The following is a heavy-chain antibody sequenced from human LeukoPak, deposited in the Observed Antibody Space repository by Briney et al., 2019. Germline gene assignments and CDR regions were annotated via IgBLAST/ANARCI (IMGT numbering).Heavy chain of an antibody. Sequence: GESLKISCKGSGYSFTSYWIGWVRQMPGKGLEWMGIIYPGDSDTRYSPSFQGQVTISADKSISTAYLQGSSLKASDTAMYYCARLRTYDSSGYYLPDYWGQGTLVTVSS. J-gene: IGHJ4*02. V-gene: IGHV5-51*01. CDR2: IYPGDSDT. CDR1: GYSFTSYW. CDR3: ARLRTYDSSGYYLPDY. D-gene: IGHD3-22*01.